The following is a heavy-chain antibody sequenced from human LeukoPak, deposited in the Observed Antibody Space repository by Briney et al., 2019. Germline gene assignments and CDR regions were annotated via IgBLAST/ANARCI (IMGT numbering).Heavy chain of an antibody. CDR3: AREGSCSSTSCFDY. CDR2: ISAYNGNT. V-gene: IGHV1-18*04. Sequence: GASVKVSCKASGYTFTSYGISWVRQAPGQGLEWMGWISAYNGNTNYAQKLQGRVTMTTDTSTSTAYMELRSLRSDYTAVYYCAREGSCSSTSCFDYWGQGTLVTVSS. D-gene: IGHD2-2*01. J-gene: IGHJ4*02. CDR1: GYTFTSYG.